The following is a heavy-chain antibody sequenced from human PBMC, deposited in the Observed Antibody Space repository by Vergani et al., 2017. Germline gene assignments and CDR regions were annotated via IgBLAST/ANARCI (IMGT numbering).Heavy chain of an antibody. CDR2: IYYSGST. CDR3: ARGIAVAGKGIDY. V-gene: IGHV4-59*01. CDR1: GGSISSYY. D-gene: IGHD6-19*01. J-gene: IGHJ4*02. Sequence: QVQLQESGPGLVKPSETLSLTCTVSGGSISSYYWSWIRQPPGKGLEWIGYIYYSGSTNYNPSLKSRVTISVDTSKNQFSLKLSSVTAADTAVYYCARGIAVAGKGIDYWGQGTLVTVSS.